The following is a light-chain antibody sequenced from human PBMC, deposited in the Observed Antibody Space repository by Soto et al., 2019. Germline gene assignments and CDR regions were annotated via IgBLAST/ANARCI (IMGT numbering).Light chain of an antibody. CDR3: QQYTNTNHPWM. Sequence: EIQVTQSPPTLSASVGDRVTITCRASQTISTWMAWYQQKPGKAPKLLVYDASTLQSGVASRFIGSGSGTEFTLIISGLQPDDSATYYCQQYTNTNHPWMFGQGTKVDIK. CDR2: DAS. V-gene: IGKV1-5*01. CDR1: QTISTW. J-gene: IGKJ1*01.